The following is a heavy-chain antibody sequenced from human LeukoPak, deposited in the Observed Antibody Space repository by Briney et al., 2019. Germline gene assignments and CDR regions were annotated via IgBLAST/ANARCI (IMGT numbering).Heavy chain of an antibody. J-gene: IGHJ4*02. D-gene: IGHD5-18*01. CDR2: ISGSGGTT. V-gene: IGHV3-23*01. Sequence: GGSLRLSCAASGFTFSSYAMSWVRQAPGKGLEWVSVISGSGGTTYYADSVKGRLTISRDNSKNTLYLQMNSLRAEDTAVYYCAKAITPMALDYWGQGTLVTVSS. CDR1: GFTFSSYA. CDR3: AKAITPMALDY.